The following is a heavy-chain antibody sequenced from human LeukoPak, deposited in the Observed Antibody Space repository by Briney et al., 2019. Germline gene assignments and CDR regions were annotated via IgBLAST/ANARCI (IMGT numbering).Heavy chain of an antibody. J-gene: IGHJ4*02. V-gene: IGHV3-23*01. CDR1: GFTFTSYA. CDR3: ARELWFDY. Sequence: GGSLRLSCEASGFTFTSYAMSWVRQAPGKGLEWVSGIGGSGTTTYYADSVKGRFTISRDNSKITLDLQMNSMRAEDTAIYYCARELWFDYWGQGTLVTVSS. D-gene: IGHD5-18*01. CDR2: IGGSGTTT.